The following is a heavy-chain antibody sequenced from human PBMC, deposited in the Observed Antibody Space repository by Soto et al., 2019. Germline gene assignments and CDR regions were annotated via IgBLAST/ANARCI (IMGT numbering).Heavy chain of an antibody. CDR1: GYTFTSYG. V-gene: IGHV1-3*01. Sequence: GASVKVSCKASGYTFTSYGIRWVRQAPGQRLEWMGWINAANGDTKYSPKFQGRVTITRDTSASTAYMELSSLRSEDTAVYYCVRRHVSATGIDWFDPWGQGTLVTV. CDR3: VRRHVSATGIDWFDP. J-gene: IGHJ5*02. CDR2: INAANGDT. D-gene: IGHD6-13*01.